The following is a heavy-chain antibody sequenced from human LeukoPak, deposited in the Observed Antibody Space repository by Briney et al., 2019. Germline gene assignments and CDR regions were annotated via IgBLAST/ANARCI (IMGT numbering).Heavy chain of an antibody. J-gene: IGHJ3*02. V-gene: IGHV3-21*01. CDR1: GFTFSSYS. D-gene: IGHD3-3*01. CDR2: ISSSSYI. CDR3: ARKWSGFSAFDI. Sequence: GGSLRLSCAASGFTFSSYSMNWVRQAPGKGLEWVSSISSSSYIYYADSVKGRFTISRDNAKNSLYLQMNSLRAEDTAVYYCARKWSGFSAFDIWGQGTMVTVSS.